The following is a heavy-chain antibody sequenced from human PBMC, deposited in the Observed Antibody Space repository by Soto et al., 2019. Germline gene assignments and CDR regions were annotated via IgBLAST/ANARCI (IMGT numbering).Heavy chain of an antibody. CDR3: ARDPVKDIVVVVAASGWFDP. Sequence: QVQLVESGGGVVQPGRSLRLSCAASGFTFSSYAMHWVRQAPGKGLEWVAVISYDGSNKYYADSVKGRFTISRDNSKNTLYLQMNSLRAEDTAVYYCARDPVKDIVVVVAASGWFDPWGQGTLVTVSS. CDR2: ISYDGSNK. J-gene: IGHJ5*02. D-gene: IGHD2-15*01. V-gene: IGHV3-30-3*01. CDR1: GFTFSSYA.